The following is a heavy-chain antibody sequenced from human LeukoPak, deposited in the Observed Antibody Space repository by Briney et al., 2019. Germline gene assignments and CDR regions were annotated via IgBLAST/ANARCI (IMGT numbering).Heavy chain of an antibody. J-gene: IGHJ4*02. Sequence: GRSLRLSCAASGFTFDDYAMHWVRQAPGKGLEWVSGISWNSGSIGYADSVKGRFIISRDNAKNSLYLQMNGLRADDTALYYCAKDVYYDSSGYSNFDYWGQGTLVTVSS. D-gene: IGHD3-22*01. CDR2: ISWNSGSI. CDR3: AKDVYYDSSGYSNFDY. CDR1: GFTFDDYA. V-gene: IGHV3-9*01.